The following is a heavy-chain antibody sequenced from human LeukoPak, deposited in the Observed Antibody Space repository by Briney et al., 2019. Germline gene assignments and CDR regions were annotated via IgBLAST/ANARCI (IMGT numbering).Heavy chain of an antibody. CDR2: ISDSGST. J-gene: IGHJ4*02. D-gene: IGHD2-2*01. V-gene: IGHV4-59*08. CDR3: ARRGAYHDY. CDR1: GGSISSYY. Sequence: SETLSLTCSVSGGSISSYYWTWLRQPPGKGLEWIGYISDSGSTNYNPSLKSRVTISVDKSKNQFSLKLNSVTAADTAVYYCARRGAYHDYWGQGTLVTVSS.